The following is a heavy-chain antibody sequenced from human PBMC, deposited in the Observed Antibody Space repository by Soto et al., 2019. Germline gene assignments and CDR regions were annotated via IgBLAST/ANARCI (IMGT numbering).Heavy chain of an antibody. CDR3: AREGGRAAGLSYGMDV. V-gene: IGHV1-69*06. D-gene: IGHD6-13*01. J-gene: IGHJ6*02. CDR1: GVTFSSYA. CDR2: IIPIFGTA. Sequence: ASVKVSCKASGVTFSSYAISWVRQAPGQGLEWMGGIIPIFGTANYAQKFQGRVTITADKSTSTAYMELSSLRSEDTAVYYCAREGGRAAGLSYGMDVWGQGTTVTVSS.